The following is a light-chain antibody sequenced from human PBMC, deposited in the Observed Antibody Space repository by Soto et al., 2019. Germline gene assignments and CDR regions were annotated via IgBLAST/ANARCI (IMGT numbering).Light chain of an antibody. CDR2: EVT. CDR1: SGDIGSYNL. Sequence: QSVLTQPASVSGSPGQSITISCAGTSGDIGSYNLVSWYQQHPGKAPKLILYEVTDRPSGVAIRFSGSKSGNTASLTISGLQPEDEDEDYCCSYTFITTRAFVFGTGTKLTVL. V-gene: IGLV2-14*01. J-gene: IGLJ1*01. CDR3: CSYTFITTRAFV.